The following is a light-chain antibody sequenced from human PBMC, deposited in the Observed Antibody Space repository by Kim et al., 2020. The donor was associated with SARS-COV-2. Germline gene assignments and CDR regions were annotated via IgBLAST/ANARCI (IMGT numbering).Light chain of an antibody. CDR2: QDS. Sequence: VSPGQTASITCSGDKLGDKYACWYQQKPGQSPVLVIYQDSKRPSGIPERFAGSNSGNTATLTISGTQAMDEADYYCQAWDSSIVVFGGGTQLTVL. CDR3: QAWDSSIVV. J-gene: IGLJ2*01. CDR1: KLGDKY. V-gene: IGLV3-1*01.